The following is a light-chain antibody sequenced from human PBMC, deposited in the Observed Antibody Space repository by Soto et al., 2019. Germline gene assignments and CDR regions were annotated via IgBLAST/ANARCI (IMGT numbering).Light chain of an antibody. CDR1: QSLLQSNGNNQ. J-gene: IGKJ4*01. CDR3: MQVLQTPPT. Sequence: EIVMTQSPLSLPVTPGEPASISCRSSQSLLQSNGNNQLGWVLQKPGQSPQLLMYLSSSRASGVPDRFSGSGSGTDFTLKISRVEPEDVGVYYCMQVLQTPPTFGGGTKVEIK. CDR2: LSS. V-gene: IGKV2-28*01.